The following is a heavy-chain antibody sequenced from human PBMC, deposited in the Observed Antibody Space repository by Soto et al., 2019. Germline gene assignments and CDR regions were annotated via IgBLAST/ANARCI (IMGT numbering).Heavy chain of an antibody. J-gene: IGHJ3*02. D-gene: IGHD5-18*01. CDR1: GYIFTSDC. V-gene: IGHV5-10-1*01. CDR2: IDPSDSYT. Sequence: GEALKVSCKFSGYIFTSDCIILVRQMPGKCLEWMGRIDPSDSYTNYSPSFQGHVTISADKSISTAYLQWSSLKASDTAMYYCARHQWRRDGYTNDAFDIWGQGPMVTVSS. CDR3: ARHQWRRDGYTNDAFDI.